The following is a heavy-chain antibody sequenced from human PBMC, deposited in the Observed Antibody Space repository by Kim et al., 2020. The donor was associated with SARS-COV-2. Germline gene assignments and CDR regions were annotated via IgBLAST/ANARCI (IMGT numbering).Heavy chain of an antibody. J-gene: IGHJ3*01. Sequence: SETLSLTCAVYGGSFSGYYWSWIRQPPGKGLEWIGEINHSGSTNYNPSLKSRVTISVDTSKNQFSLKRSSVTAADTAVYYCASEALPSIAVAGTFSHDA. V-gene: IGHV4-34*01. CDR2: INHSGST. D-gene: IGHD6-19*01. CDR3: ASEALPSIAVAGTFSHDA. CDR1: GGSFSGYY.